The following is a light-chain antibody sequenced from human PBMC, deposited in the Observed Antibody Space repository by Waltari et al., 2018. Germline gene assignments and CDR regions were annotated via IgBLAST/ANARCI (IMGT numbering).Light chain of an antibody. J-gene: IGLJ3*02. CDR3: CSYAGSYTWV. CDR2: GVS. CDR1: SSDVGSYNL. V-gene: IGLV2-23*02. Sequence: QSALTQPASVSGSPGQSITISCTGTSSDVGSYNLVSWYQQHPGKAPKVMIYGVSQRPSGVSNRFSSSKSGNTASLTISGLQAEDEADYYCCSYAGSYTWVFGGGTKLTVL.